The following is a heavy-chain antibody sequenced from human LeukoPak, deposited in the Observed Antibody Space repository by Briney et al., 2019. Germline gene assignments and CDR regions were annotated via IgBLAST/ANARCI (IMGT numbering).Heavy chain of an antibody. V-gene: IGHV4-59*01. CDR3: ARVTLRGVYPDAFDI. D-gene: IGHD3-10*01. CDR2: IYYSGST. J-gene: IGHJ3*02. CDR1: GGSISSYY. Sequence: SETLSLTCTVSGGSISSYYWSRIRQPPGKGLEWIGYIYYSGSTNYNPSLKSRVTISVDTSKNQFSLKLSSVTAADTAVYYCARVTLRGVYPDAFDIWGQGTMVTVSS.